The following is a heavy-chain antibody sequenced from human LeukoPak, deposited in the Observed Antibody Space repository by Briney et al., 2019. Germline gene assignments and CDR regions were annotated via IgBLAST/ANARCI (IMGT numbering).Heavy chain of an antibody. V-gene: IGHV3-15*01. Sequence: GGSLRLSCAASGFTFSNAWMSWVRQAPGKGLEWVGRIKSKTDGGTTDYAAPMKGRFTISRDDSKNTLYLQMNSLKTEDTAVYYCTTGQKRGPKYSSSWYYFDYWGQGTLVTVSS. CDR2: IKSKTDGGTT. CDR1: GFTFSNAW. J-gene: IGHJ4*02. CDR3: TTGQKRGPKYSSSWYYFDY. D-gene: IGHD6-13*01.